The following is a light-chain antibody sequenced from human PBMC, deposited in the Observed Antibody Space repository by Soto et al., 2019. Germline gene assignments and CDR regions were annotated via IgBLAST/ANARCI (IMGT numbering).Light chain of an antibody. Sequence: QSVLTQPPSVSGTPGQRVTISCSGSSSNIESNTVNWYQQLPGMAPKLLIFSNKQRPSGVSDRISGSKSGTSASLAISGLQSEDEADYYCATWDDSLSGWVFGGGTQLTVL. J-gene: IGLJ3*02. CDR3: ATWDDSLSGWV. CDR1: SSNIESNT. CDR2: SNK. V-gene: IGLV1-44*01.